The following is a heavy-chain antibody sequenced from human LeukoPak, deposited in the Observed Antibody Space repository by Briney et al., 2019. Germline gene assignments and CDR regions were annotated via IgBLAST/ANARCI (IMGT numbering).Heavy chain of an antibody. CDR2: INPNSGGT. D-gene: IGHD2-2*02. V-gene: IGHV1-2*02. J-gene: IGHJ6*03. Sequence: ASVKVSCKASGGTFSSYAISWVRQAPGQGLEWMGWINPNSGGTNYAQKFQGRVTMTRDTSISTAYMELSRLRSDDTAVYYCARGDCSSTSCYTGGYYYYYYYMDVWGKGTTVTVSS. CDR1: GGTFSSYA. CDR3: ARGDCSSTSCYTGGYYYYYYYMDV.